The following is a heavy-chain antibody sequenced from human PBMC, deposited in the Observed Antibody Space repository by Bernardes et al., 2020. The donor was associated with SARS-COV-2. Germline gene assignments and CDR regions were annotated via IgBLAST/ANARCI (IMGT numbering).Heavy chain of an antibody. J-gene: IGHJ4*02. CDR2: IKQDGSEK. D-gene: IGHD3-3*01. V-gene: IGHV3-7*01. Sequence: GGSLRLSCAASGFTFSSYWMSWVRQAPGKGLEWVANIKQDGSEKYYVDSVKGRFTISRDNSKNSLYLQMNSLRAEATAEYYCAREGDDFWSGYWGYCDSWGQGTLVTVSS. CDR3: AREGDDFWSGYWGYCDS. CDR1: GFTFSSYW.